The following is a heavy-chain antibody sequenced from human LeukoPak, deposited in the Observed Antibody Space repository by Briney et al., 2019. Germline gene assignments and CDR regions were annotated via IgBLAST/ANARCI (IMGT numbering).Heavy chain of an antibody. V-gene: IGHV1-2*02. CDR3: AREGSSGY. D-gene: IGHD1-26*01. CDR2: ISPNNGAT. J-gene: IGHJ4*02. CDR1: GYTFTASN. Sequence: ASVKVSCKASGYTFTASNIHWVRQAPGQGLEWMGWISPNNGATTYAQNFQGRVIMTRDTSISTAYIELSRLTSDDTAVYFCAREGSSGYWGQGTLVTVPS.